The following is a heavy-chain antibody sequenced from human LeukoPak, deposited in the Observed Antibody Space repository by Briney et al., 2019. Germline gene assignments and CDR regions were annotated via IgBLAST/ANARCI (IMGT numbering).Heavy chain of an antibody. CDR2: IRYDGSNK. CDR1: GFTFSSYG. CDR3: AKDVPPYSGSGSYWSAYFQH. V-gene: IGHV3-30*02. J-gene: IGHJ1*01. D-gene: IGHD3-10*01. Sequence: GGSLRLSCAASGFTFSSYGMHWVRQAPGKGLEWVAFIRYDGSNKYYADSVKGRFTISRDNSKNTLYLQMNSLRAEDTAVYYCAKDVPPYSGSGSYWSAYFQHWGQGTLVTVSS.